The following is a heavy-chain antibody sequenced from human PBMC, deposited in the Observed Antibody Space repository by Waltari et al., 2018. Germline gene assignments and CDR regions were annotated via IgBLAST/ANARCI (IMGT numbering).Heavy chain of an antibody. Sequence: QVQLQESGPGLVKPSETLSLTCTVSGGPISSYYWSWIRQPAGKGLEWIGRIYTSGSTNYNPSLKSRVTMSVDTSKNQFSLKLSSVTAADTAVYYCARDRGDYDYLYYFDYWGQGTLVTVSS. V-gene: IGHV4-4*07. D-gene: IGHD3-3*01. CDR1: GGPISSYY. J-gene: IGHJ4*02. CDR3: ARDRGDYDYLYYFDY. CDR2: IYTSGST.